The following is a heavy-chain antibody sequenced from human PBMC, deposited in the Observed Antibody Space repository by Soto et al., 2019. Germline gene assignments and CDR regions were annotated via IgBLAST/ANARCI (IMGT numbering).Heavy chain of an antibody. V-gene: IGHV5-51*01. CDR3: TAGYTTGPDAFDI. CDR1: GYNFANYW. D-gene: IGHD6-13*01. CDR2: IFPGDSDT. Sequence: GESLKISCKGSGYNFANYWIGWVRQMPGKGLEWMGMIFPGDSDTKNSPSLQGQITMSVDKSDSSAYLQWRSLKASDTAMYYCTAGYTTGPDAFDIWGQGTMVTVSS. J-gene: IGHJ3*02.